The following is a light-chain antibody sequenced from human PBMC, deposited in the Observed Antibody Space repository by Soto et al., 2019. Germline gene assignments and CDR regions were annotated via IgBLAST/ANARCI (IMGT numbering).Light chain of an antibody. CDR2: GAS. CDR1: QSVSNDY. Sequence: IVLTQSPGTLSLSPGDTATLSCRASQSVSNDYLAWYQQKPGQPPRLLISGASRRAAGVPDRLSGRGSGTDFTLTINRLEPEDFGLYYCQQYGRSPLTFGGGNKVELK. CDR3: QQYGRSPLT. V-gene: IGKV3-20*01. J-gene: IGKJ4*01.